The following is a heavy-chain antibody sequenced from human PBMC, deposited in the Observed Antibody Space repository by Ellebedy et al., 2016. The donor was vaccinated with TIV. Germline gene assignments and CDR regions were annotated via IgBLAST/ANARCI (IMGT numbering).Heavy chain of an antibody. V-gene: IGHV4-34*01. D-gene: IGHD3-16*01. CDR1: GGSFSGYY. CDR3: ASAGSIHLGELFPPSD. Sequence: SETLSLTXAVYGGSFSGYYWSWIRQPPGKGLEWIGEINHSGSTNYNPSLKSRVTISVDTSKNQFSRKLSSVTAADTAVYYCASAGSIHLGELFPPSDWGQGTLVTVSS. J-gene: IGHJ4*02. CDR2: INHSGST.